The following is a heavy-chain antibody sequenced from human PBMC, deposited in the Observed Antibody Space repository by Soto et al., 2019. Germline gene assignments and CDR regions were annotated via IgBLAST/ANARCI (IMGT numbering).Heavy chain of an antibody. V-gene: IGHV4-30-2*01. CDR1: GGSISSGGYS. Sequence: SETLSLTCAVSGGSISSGGYSWSWIRQPPGKGLEWIGFIYHTESTYYNPSLKSRVTISVDRSKNQFSLKVNSVTAADTAVYYCDRGTSRGWYIDYWGQGTLVPVSS. J-gene: IGHJ4*02. CDR3: DRGTSRGWYIDY. D-gene: IGHD6-19*01. CDR2: IYHTEST.